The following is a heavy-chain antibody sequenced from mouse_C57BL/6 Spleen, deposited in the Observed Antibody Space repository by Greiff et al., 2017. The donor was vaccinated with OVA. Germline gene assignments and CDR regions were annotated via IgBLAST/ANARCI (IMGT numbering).Heavy chain of an antibody. CDR1: GYTFTSYW. V-gene: IGHV1-52*01. Sequence: QVQLQQPGAELVRPGSSVKLSCKASGYTFTSYWMHWVKQRPIQGLEWIGNIDPSDSETHYNQKFKDKATLTVDKSSSTAYMQLISLTSEDSAVYYCATGYYGSNYFDYWGQGTTLTVSS. CDR3: ATGYYGSNYFDY. J-gene: IGHJ2*01. D-gene: IGHD1-1*01. CDR2: IDPSDSET.